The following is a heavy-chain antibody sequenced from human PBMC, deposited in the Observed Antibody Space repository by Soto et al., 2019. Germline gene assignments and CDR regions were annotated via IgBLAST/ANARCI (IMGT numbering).Heavy chain of an antibody. CDR1: GYTFTSYG. CDR3: ARALVNSHNYCYYDMEV. CDR2: ISAYNGNT. J-gene: IGHJ6*02. D-gene: IGHD3-9*01. V-gene: IGHV1-18*04. Sequence: ASVKVSCKASGYTFTSYGISWVGQAPGQGLEWMGWISAYNGNTNYAQKLQGRVTMTTDTSTSTAYMELRSLRSEYTAVDYCARALVNSHNYCYYDMEVWGQGTTVTVSS.